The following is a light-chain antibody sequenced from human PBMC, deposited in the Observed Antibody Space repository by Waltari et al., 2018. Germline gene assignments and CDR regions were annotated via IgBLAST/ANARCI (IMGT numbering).Light chain of an antibody. CDR1: SSDVSGYHY. Sequence: QSALTQPPSASGSPGQSVTISCTGTSSDVSGYHYVSWYQHHPGKAPKFMIYEVSKRPSGLPERFSGSKSGNTASLTVSGLQAEDEADYYCSSYAGRNTWVFGGGTKLTVL. CDR2: EVS. V-gene: IGLV2-8*01. CDR3: SSYAGRNTWV. J-gene: IGLJ3*02.